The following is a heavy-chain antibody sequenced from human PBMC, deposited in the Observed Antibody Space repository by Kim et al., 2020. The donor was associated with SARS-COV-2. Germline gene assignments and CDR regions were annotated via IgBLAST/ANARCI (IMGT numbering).Heavy chain of an antibody. CDR2: IYYIGSA. D-gene: IGHD3-3*01. J-gene: IGHJ4*02. CDR1: GGSISSGDYY. CDR3: AAQGGDFWAEFDY. V-gene: IGHV4-30-4*01. Sequence: SETLSLTCTVSGGSISSGDYYWSWVRQPPGKGLEWIGYIYYIGSAYYNPSLQSRVTISVDPSNNQFSLQLTSVTAADTAVYYCAAQGGDFWAEFDYWGQGTLVSVSS.